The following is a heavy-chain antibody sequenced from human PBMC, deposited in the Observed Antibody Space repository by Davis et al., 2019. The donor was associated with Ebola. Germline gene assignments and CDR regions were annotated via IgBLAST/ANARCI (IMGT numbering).Heavy chain of an antibody. CDR1: GFTFSSYA. V-gene: IGHV3-30*04. Sequence: SLKISCPASGFTFSSYAMHWVRQAPGKGLEWVAVIWYDGSNKYYADSVKGRFTISRDNSKNTLYLQMNSLRAEDTAVYYCAKDGDTATYYYYYYGMDVWGQGTTVTVSS. CDR3: AKDGDTATYYYYYYGMDV. J-gene: IGHJ6*02. CDR2: IWYDGSNK. D-gene: IGHD5-18*01.